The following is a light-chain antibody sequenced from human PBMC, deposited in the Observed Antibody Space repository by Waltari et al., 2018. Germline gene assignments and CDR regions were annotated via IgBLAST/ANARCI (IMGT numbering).Light chain of an antibody. CDR1: SSYVGGYKY. CDR3: ISYTSSRHYV. J-gene: IGLJ1*01. Sequence: QSALTQPAPVSGSPGQSITISCPGSSSYVGGYKYVSWYQQHPGKAPKLIIFDVSGRPFGVSTRFSGSKSGNTASLTISGLQPDDEADYHCISYTSSRHYVFGSGTKVIVL. CDR2: DVS. V-gene: IGLV2-14*03.